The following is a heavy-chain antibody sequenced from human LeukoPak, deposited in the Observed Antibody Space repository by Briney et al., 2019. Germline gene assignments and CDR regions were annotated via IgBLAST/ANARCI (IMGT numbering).Heavy chain of an antibody. CDR1: GFTFSSYG. Sequence: PGGSLRLSCAASGFTFSSYGMHWFRQAPGKGLEWVAVISYDGSNKYYADSVKGRFTISRDNSKNTLYLQMNSLRAEDTAVYYCAEDAEGYSYGLDYYDSSGYYYFDYWGQGTLVTVSS. V-gene: IGHV3-30*18. D-gene: IGHD3-22*01. J-gene: IGHJ4*02. CDR3: AEDAEGYSYGLDYYDSSGYYYFDY. CDR2: ISYDGSNK.